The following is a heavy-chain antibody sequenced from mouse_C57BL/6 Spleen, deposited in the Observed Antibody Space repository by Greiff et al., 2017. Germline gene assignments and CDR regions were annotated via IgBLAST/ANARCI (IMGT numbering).Heavy chain of an antibody. CDR1: GFSFNTYA. CDR3: VRLANPWYFDV. V-gene: IGHV10-1*01. D-gene: IGHD1-1*01. CDR2: IRSKSNNYAT. J-gene: IGHJ1*03. Sequence: EAGGGLVQPKGSLKLSCAASGFSFNTYAMNWVRQAPGKGLEWVARIRSKSNNYATYYADSVKDRFTISRDDSESMLYLQMNNLKTEDTAMYYCVRLANPWYFDVWGTGTTVTVSS.